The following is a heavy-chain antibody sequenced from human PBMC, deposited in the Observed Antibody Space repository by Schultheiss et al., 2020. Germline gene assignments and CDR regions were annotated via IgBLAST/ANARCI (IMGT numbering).Heavy chain of an antibody. D-gene: IGHD3-16*02. Sequence: SETLSLTCTVSGGSISSGGYYWGWIRQPPGKGLEWIGSIYYSGSTNYNPSLKSRDTISVDTSKNQFSLKLSSVTAADTAVYYCARGNDYVWGSYRPPDYWGQGTLVTVSS. CDR1: GGSISSGGYY. J-gene: IGHJ4*02. V-gene: IGHV4-39*07. CDR2: IYYSGST. CDR3: ARGNDYVWGSYRPPDY.